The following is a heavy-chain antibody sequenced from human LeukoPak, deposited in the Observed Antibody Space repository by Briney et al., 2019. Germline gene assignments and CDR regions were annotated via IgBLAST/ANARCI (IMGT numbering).Heavy chain of an antibody. V-gene: IGHV3-21*01. CDR2: ISSSSSYI. Sequence: PGGSLRLSCAASGFTFSSYSMNWVRQAPGKGLEWVSSISSSSSYIYYADSVKGRFTISRDNAKNSLYLQMSSLRAEDTAVYYCARDLSGVTGYTYGRGIDYWGQGTLVTVSS. J-gene: IGHJ4*02. CDR3: ARDLSGVTGYTYGRGIDY. CDR1: GFTFSSYS. D-gene: IGHD5-18*01.